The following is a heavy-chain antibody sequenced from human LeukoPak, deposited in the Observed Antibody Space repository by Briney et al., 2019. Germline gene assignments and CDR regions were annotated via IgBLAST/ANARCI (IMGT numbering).Heavy chain of an antibody. V-gene: IGHV4-30-4*01. CDR2: LFYSGNT. Sequence: SQTLPLTCTVSGGSISCGDYYWSWIRQPPGKGLKWIGYLFYSGNTYYNPSLKSRVPISVDTSKNRFSLKLSSVTAADTAVYYCTRGGLTFGGNWGQGTLVTVSS. J-gene: IGHJ4*02. D-gene: IGHD1-14*01. CDR3: TRGGLTFGGN. CDR1: GGSISCGDYY.